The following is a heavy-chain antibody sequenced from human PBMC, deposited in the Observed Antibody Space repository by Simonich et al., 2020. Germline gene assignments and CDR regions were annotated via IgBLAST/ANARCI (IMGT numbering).Heavy chain of an antibody. D-gene: IGHD1-26*01. CDR2: IYYSGST. CDR3: ARSLGYYYYYYGMDV. V-gene: IGHV4-59*08. CDR1: GGSISSYY. Sequence: QVQLQESGPGLVKPSETLSLTCTVSGGSISSYYWGWIRQPPRKGLEWIGYIYYSGSTNSNPALKSRVTISVDTSKNQFSLKRSSVTAADTAVYYCARSLGYYYYYYGMDVWGQGTTVTVSS. J-gene: IGHJ6*02.